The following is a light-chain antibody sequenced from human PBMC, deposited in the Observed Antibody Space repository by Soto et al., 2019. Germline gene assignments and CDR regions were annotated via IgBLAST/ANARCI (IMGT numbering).Light chain of an antibody. CDR3: QQYGSSPLT. Sequence: EIVLTQSPGTLSLSPGERATLSCRASQSVTNNYLAWYQQRRGQPHRLLIYAASTRATGITDRFSGSGSGTDFTLTISRLEPEDFAVYYCQQYGSSPLTFGPGTKVDI. CDR1: QSVTNNY. CDR2: AAS. J-gene: IGKJ3*01. V-gene: IGKV3-20*01.